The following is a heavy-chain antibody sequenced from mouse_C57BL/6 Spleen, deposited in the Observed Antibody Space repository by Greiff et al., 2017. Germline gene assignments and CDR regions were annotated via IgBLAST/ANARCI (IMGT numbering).Heavy chain of an antibody. J-gene: IGHJ2*01. CDR1: GFNIKDDY. V-gene: IGHV14-4*01. CDR3: TPLLLRVFGC. CDR2: IDPENGDT. D-gene: IGHD1-1*01. Sequence: EVQLQQSGAELVRPGASVKLSCTASGFNIKDDYMHWVKQRPEQGLEWIGWIDPENGDTEYASKFQGKATITANTSSNTAYLQLSSLTSEYPAVYYCTPLLLRVFGCWGQGTTLTVAS.